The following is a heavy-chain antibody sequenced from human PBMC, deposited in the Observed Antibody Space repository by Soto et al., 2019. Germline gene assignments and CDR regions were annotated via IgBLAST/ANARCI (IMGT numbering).Heavy chain of an antibody. V-gene: IGHV4-39*01. Sequence: TSETLSLTCTVTGGSISGSTYYWGWIRQPPGKGLEWIGSIYYSGSTYYNPSLTSRVTISVDTSKNQFSMKLISVTAADTAVYYCARRRTEIDYWGQGTLVTIS. CDR1: GGSISGSTYY. CDR3: ARRRTEIDY. CDR2: IYYSGST. D-gene: IGHD1-1*01. J-gene: IGHJ4*02.